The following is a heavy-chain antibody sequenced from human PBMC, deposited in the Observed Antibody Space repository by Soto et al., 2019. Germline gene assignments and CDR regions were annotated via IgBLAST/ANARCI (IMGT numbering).Heavy chain of an antibody. CDR3: AKPSNLNLGEWDY. Sequence: GGSLRLSCAASGFTFSSYGMHWVRQAPGKGLEWVAVISYDGSNKYYADSVKGRFTISRDNSKNTLYLQMNSLRAEDTAVYYCAKPSNLNLGEWDYWGQGTLVTVSS. CDR2: ISYDGSNK. V-gene: IGHV3-30*18. D-gene: IGHD3-10*01. J-gene: IGHJ4*02. CDR1: GFTFSSYG.